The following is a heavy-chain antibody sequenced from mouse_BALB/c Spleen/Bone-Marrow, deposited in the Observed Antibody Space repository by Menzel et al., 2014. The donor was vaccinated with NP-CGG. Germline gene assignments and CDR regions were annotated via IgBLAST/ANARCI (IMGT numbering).Heavy chain of an antibody. CDR1: GYTFNSYW. J-gene: IGHJ3*01. CDR2: ILPGSGIT. Sequence: VKLVESGAELMKPGASVKISCTATGYTFNSYWIEWVKQRPGHGLEWIGEILPGSGITNYNEKFKVKATFNADTSSNTAYMQLSSLTSEDSAVYYCARSPYWGQGTLVTVSA. V-gene: IGHV1-9*01. CDR3: ARSPY.